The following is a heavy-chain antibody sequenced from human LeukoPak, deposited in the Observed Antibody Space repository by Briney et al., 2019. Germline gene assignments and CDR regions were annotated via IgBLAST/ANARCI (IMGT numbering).Heavy chain of an antibody. J-gene: IGHJ6*03. CDR3: ARDYGDYYYYYYMDV. CDR2: INWNGGST. V-gene: IGHV3-20*04. Sequence: GGSLRLSCAASGFTFSSYAMSGVRQAPGKGREWVSGINWNGGSTGYADSVKGRFTISRDNAKNSLYLQMNSLRPEDTALYYCARDYGDYYYYYYMDVWGKGTTVTVSS. CDR1: GFTFSSYA. D-gene: IGHD4-17*01.